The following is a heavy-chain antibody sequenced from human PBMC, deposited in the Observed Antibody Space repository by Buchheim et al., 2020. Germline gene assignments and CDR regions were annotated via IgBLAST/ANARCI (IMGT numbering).Heavy chain of an antibody. D-gene: IGHD6-19*01. CDR2: IKQEGSEK. Sequence: EVQLVESGGGLVQPGGSLRLSCAASGFTFGNYWMSWVRQAPGKGLEWVANIKQEGSEKYYVDSVKGRFTISRDNAKNSLYLQMNSLRAEDTAVYYCAAGYSSGCWGYWGQGAL. CDR3: AAGYSSGCWGY. J-gene: IGHJ4*02. V-gene: IGHV3-7*03. CDR1: GFTFGNYW.